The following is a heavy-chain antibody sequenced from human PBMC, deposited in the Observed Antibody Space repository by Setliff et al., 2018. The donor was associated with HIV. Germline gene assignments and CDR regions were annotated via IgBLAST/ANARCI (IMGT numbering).Heavy chain of an antibody. CDR2: INTNTGNP. CDR3: ARDYYCGRDCYSAFDS. D-gene: IGHD2-21*01. J-gene: IGHJ3*02. V-gene: IGHV7-4-1*02. CDR1: GYTFSSHA. Sequence: ASVKVSCKASGYTFSSHAINWVRQAPGQGLEWMGWINTNTGNPTYGQGFTGRFALSLDTSVSTAYLQISSLRAEDTAVYYCARDYYCGRDCYSAFDSWGQGTMVTVSS.